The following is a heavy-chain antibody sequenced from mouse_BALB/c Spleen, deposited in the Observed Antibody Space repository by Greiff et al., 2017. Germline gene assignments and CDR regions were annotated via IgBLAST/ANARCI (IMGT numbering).Heavy chain of an antibody. Sequence: DVKLVESGGGLVKPGGSLKLSCAASGFTFSSYAMSWVRQSPEKRLEWVAEISSGGSYTYYPDTVTGRFTISRDNAKNTLYLEMSSLRSEDTAMYYCAREDGYSFAYWGQGTLVTVSA. V-gene: IGHV5-9-4*01. J-gene: IGHJ3*01. CDR2: ISSGGSYT. CDR3: AREDGYSFAY. CDR1: GFTFSSYA. D-gene: IGHD2-3*01.